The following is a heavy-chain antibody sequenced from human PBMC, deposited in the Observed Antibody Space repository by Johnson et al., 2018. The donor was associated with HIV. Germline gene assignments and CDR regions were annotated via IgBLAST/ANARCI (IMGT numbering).Heavy chain of an antibody. CDR3: AKDLITMIVVVIPEAFDI. V-gene: IGHV3-23*04. CDR1: GFTVSSNY. D-gene: IGHD3-22*01. J-gene: IGHJ3*02. CDR2: ISGSGGST. Sequence: VQLVESGGGLVQPGGSLRLSCAASGFTVSSNYMSWVRQAPGKGLEWVSAISGSGGSTYYAASVKGRFTISRDNSKNTLYLQMNSLRAEDTAVYYCAKDLITMIVVVIPEAFDIWGQGTMVTVSS.